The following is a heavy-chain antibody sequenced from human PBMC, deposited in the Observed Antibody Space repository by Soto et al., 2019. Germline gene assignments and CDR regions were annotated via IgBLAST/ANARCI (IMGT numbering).Heavy chain of an antibody. Sequence: QVQLQESGPGLVKSSETLSLTCSVSGGSVSSGGYYWSWIRQPPGKGLEWIGYIYYSGSTNYNPSLKSRVTISLDTSNNQFSLRLSSVTAADTAVYYCTRDSSKWNFFSWGQGTLVSVSS. CDR2: IYYSGST. V-gene: IGHV4-61*08. CDR3: TRDSSKWNFFS. J-gene: IGHJ4*02. D-gene: IGHD1-1*01. CDR1: GGSVSSGGYY.